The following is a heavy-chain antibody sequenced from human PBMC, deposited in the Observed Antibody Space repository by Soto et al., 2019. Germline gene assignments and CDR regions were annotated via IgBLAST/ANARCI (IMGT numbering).Heavy chain of an antibody. CDR3: ARDQGYDYVWGSYRHNWFDP. CDR1: DGSISSYY. CDR2: IYYSGST. V-gene: IGHV4-59*01. J-gene: IGHJ5*02. Sequence: SVTLSLTWTVADGSISSYYWSRILQPPGKGLEWIGYIYYSGSTNYNPSLKSRVTISVDTSKNQFSLKLSSVTAADTAVYYCARDQGYDYVWGSYRHNWFDPWGRGTLVTVSS. D-gene: IGHD3-16*02.